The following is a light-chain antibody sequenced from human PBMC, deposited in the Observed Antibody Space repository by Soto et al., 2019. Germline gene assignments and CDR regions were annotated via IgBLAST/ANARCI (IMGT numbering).Light chain of an antibody. CDR3: SSHTSSTALV. CDR2: DVT. V-gene: IGLV2-14*03. J-gene: IGLJ1*01. CDR1: DSDIGGYDH. Sequence: QSVLTQPASVSASPGQSIAISCTETDSDIGGYDHVSWYQQHPGKAPKLLIYDVTNRPSGVSSRFSGSKAGRTASLTISGLQTEDEADYYCSSHTSSTALVFGTGTKVTVL.